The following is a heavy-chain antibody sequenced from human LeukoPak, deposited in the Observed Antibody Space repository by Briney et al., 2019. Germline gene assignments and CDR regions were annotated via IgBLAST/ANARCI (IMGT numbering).Heavy chain of an antibody. D-gene: IGHD3-9*01. V-gene: IGHV3-64D*06. J-gene: IGHJ4*02. CDR1: GFTFSHYV. CDR2: ISNNGGNT. CDR3: VKVFSRYFDWLFEYYFDY. Sequence: PGVSLRLSCSASGFTFSHYVMLWIRQAPGKGLEYVSAISNNGGNTYYADSVKGRFTISRDNSKNTLYLQMSSLRAEDTAVYYCVKVFSRYFDWLFEYYFDYWGQGTLVTVSS.